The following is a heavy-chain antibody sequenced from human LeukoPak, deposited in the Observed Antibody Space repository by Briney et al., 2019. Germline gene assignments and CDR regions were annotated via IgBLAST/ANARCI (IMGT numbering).Heavy chain of an antibody. CDR1: GGSISSSSYY. CDR3: ARNMATRPYYHGLDV. Sequence: SETLSLTCTVSGGSISSSSYYWGWIRQPPGKGLEWIGSIYYSGSTYYNASLKSRVTMSVDTSKNQFSLKLSSVSAADTGLYYCARNMATRPYYHGLDVWGQGTTVTVSS. D-gene: IGHD6-6*01. J-gene: IGHJ6*02. V-gene: IGHV4-39*01. CDR2: IYYSGST.